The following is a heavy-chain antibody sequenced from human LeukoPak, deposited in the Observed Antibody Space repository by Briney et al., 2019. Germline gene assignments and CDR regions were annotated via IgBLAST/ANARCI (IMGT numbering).Heavy chain of an antibody. Sequence: PGGSLRLSCAASGFTFSGYEMNWVRQAPGKGLEWVSYISRSGTIISYADSVRGRLTISRDNAKNSLYLQMNSLRAEDTAVYYCARERDDYYFDYWGREPWSPSPQ. CDR3: ARERDDYYFDY. CDR1: GFTFSGYE. J-gene: IGHJ4*02. D-gene: IGHD3-3*01. V-gene: IGHV3-48*03. CDR2: ISRSGTII.